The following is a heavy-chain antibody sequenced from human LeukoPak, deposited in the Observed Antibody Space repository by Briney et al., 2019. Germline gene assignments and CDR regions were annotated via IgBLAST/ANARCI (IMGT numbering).Heavy chain of an antibody. CDR3: AKALLERRGDYYYGMDV. V-gene: IGHV3-23*01. J-gene: IGHJ6*02. D-gene: IGHD1-1*01. Sequence: GGSLRLSCAASGFTFSSYAMSWVRQAPGKGLEWVSAISGSSGSTYYADSVKGRFTISRDNSKNTLYLQMNSLRAEDTAVYYCAKALLERRGDYYYGMDVWGQGTTVTVSS. CDR1: GFTFSSYA. CDR2: ISGSSGST.